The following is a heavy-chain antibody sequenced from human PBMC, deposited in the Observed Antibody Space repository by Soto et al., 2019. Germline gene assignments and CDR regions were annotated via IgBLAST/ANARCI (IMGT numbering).Heavy chain of an antibody. J-gene: IGHJ4*02. Sequence: QVQLQESGPGLVKPSETLSLTCTVSGDSVSSDNYYWSWIRQPPGKGLEWIGYIYSSGSTNYTPSLKSRVIISVDTSKNQFSLKLRSVTAADTAVYYCARGMDDNKVGWWGQGTLVTVSS. V-gene: IGHV4-61*01. CDR2: IYSSGST. D-gene: IGHD1-1*01. CDR1: GDSVSSDNYY. CDR3: ARGMDDNKVGW.